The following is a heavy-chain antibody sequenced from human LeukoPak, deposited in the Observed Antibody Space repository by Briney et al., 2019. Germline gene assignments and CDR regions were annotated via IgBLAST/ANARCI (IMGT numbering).Heavy chain of an antibody. V-gene: IGHV3-74*01. CDR1: GFTFSSYW. J-gene: IGHJ4*02. D-gene: IGHD1-26*01. CDR2: INSDGSST. CDR3: TTGLVGATLDDY. Sequence: GGSLRLSCAASGFTFSSYWMHWVRQAPGKGLVWVSRINSDGSSTTYADSVKGRFTISRDNAKNTLYLQMNSLKTEDTAVYYCTTGLVGATLDDYWGQGTLVTVSS.